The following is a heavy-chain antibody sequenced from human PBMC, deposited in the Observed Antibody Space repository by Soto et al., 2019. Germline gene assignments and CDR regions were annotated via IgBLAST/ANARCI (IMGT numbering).Heavy chain of an antibody. CDR3: ARDQGAIAAAGTRYYGMDV. CDR1: GYTFTSYG. J-gene: IGHJ6*02. Sequence: ASVKVSCKASGYTFTSYGISWVRQAPGQGLEWMGWISAYNGNANYAQKLQGRVTMTTDTSTSTAYMELRSLRSDDTAVYYCARDQGAIAAAGTRYYGMDVGGQGTTVTVSS. D-gene: IGHD6-13*01. V-gene: IGHV1-18*01. CDR2: ISAYNGNA.